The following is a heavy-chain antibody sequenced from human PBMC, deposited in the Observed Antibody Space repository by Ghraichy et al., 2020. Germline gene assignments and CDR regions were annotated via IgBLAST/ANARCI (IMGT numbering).Heavy chain of an antibody. D-gene: IGHD3-10*01. CDR2: ISGSGGST. CDR3: AKDGSITMVRGVIELGGMDV. V-gene: IGHV3-23*01. CDR1: GFTFSSYA. J-gene: IGHJ6*02. Sequence: GALNISCAASGFTFSSYAMSWVRQAPGKGLEWVSAISGSGGSTYYADSVKGRFTISRDNSKNTLYLQMNSLRAEDTAVYYCAKDGSITMVRGVIELGGMDVWGQGTTVTVSS.